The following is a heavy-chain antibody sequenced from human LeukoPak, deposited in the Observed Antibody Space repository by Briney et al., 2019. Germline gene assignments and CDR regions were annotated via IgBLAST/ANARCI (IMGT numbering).Heavy chain of an antibody. CDR2: IKGDGSST. J-gene: IGHJ4*02. D-gene: IGHD1-26*01. CDR1: GFTFSSNW. Sequence: GGSLRLSCAASGFTFSSNWMHWVRQAPGKGLVWVSRIKGDGSSTGYADSVKGRFTISRDNAKNTLFLQMNSLRAEDTAVYYCVRDGVGAPPFDYWGQGALVTVSS. V-gene: IGHV3-74*01. CDR3: VRDGVGAPPFDY.